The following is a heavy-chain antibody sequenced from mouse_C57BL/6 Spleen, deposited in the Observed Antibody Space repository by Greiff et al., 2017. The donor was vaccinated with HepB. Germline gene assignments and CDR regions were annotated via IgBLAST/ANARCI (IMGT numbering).Heavy chain of an antibody. Sequence: EVKLQESEGGLVQPGSSMKLSCTASGFTFSDYYMAWVRQVPEKGLEWVANINYDGSSTYYLDSLKSRFIISRDNAKNILYLQMSSLKSEDTATYYCARVGGYWYFDVWGTGTTVTVSS. CDR1: GFTFSDYY. D-gene: IGHD1-1*02. CDR3: ARVGGYWYFDV. CDR2: INYDGSST. V-gene: IGHV5-16*01. J-gene: IGHJ1*03.